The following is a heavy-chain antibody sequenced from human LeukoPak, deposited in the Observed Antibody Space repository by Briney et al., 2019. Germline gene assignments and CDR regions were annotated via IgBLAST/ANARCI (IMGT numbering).Heavy chain of an antibody. V-gene: IGHV3-23*01. D-gene: IGHD6-13*01. J-gene: IGHJ4*02. CDR3: ARDHSSSWYLFGY. CDR1: GFTFSSYA. CDR2: ISGSGGST. Sequence: GGSLRLSCAASGFTFSSYAMSWVRQAPGKGLEWVSAISGSGGSTYYADSVKGRFTISRDNSKNKLYLQLNSLRAEDTAVYYCARDHSSSWYLFGYWGQGTLVTVSS.